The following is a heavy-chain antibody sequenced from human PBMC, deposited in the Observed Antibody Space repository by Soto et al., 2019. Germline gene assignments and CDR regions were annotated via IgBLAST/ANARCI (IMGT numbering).Heavy chain of an antibody. Sequence: EVQLVESGGGLVQPGGSLRLSCAASGFTFGRHWMHWIRQTPGEGLVSISRVNPEATITDYADSVRGRFTVSRDNAKSTLYREMHGLTAEDTGVDYCARPKGAAYSAFDIWGQGTKVTVSS. D-gene: IGHD2-21*01. J-gene: IGHJ3*02. CDR2: VNPEATIT. CDR3: ARPKGAAYSAFDI. V-gene: IGHV3-74*01. CDR1: GFTFGRHW.